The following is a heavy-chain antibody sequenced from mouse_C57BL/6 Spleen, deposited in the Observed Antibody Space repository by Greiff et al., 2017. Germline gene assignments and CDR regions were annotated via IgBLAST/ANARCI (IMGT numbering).Heavy chain of an antibody. CDR2: INPNNGGT. V-gene: IGHV1-26*01. CDR1: GYTFTDYY. Sequence: EVQLQQSGPELVKPGASVKISCKASGYTFTDYYMNWVKQSHGKSLEWIGDINPNNGGTSYNQKFKGKATLTEDKSSSTAYMELRSLTSEDSAVYYCASQRGLYAMDYWGQGTSVTVAS. J-gene: IGHJ4*01. CDR3: ASQRGLYAMDY.